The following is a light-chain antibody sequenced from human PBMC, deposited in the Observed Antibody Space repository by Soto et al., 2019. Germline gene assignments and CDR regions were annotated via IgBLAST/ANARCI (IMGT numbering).Light chain of an antibody. CDR2: EVT. V-gene: IGLV2-23*02. J-gene: IGLJ6*01. Sequence: QSALTQPASLSGSPGQSITISCTGTSSDIGAYDYVSWFQQHPGKAPKLMISEVTMRPSGISDRFSGSKSASTASLTISGLQAEDEGDYYCASYAGSRTYVFGSGTKLTVL. CDR3: ASYAGSRTYV. CDR1: SSDIGAYDY.